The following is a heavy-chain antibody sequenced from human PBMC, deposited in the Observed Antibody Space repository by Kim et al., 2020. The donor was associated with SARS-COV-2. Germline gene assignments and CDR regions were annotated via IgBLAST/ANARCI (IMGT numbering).Heavy chain of an antibody. D-gene: IGHD2-21*01. CDR1: GFTFSWCA. Sequence: GGSLRLSCAASGFTFSWCAMSWVRQAPGKGLEWVAVITGDGSDTYYADSVKGRFTISRDNSKNTLFLQMNSLRAEDTAIYFYARGSGYCGSVQFYYWGQG. CDR2: ITGDGSDT. CDR3: ARGSGYCGSVQFYY. V-gene: IGHV3-30*04. J-gene: IGHJ4*02.